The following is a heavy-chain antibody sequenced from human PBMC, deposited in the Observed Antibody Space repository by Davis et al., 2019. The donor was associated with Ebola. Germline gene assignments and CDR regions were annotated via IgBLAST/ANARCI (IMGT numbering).Heavy chain of an antibody. Sequence: ASVKVSCKASGYTFTSYGISWVRQAPGQGLEWMGWISAYNGNTNYAQKLQGRVTMTTDTSTSTAYMELRSLRSDDTAVYYCARGNIVLVPAAIGGWFDPWGQGTLVTVSS. D-gene: IGHD2-2*02. CDR3: ARGNIVLVPAAIGGWFDP. J-gene: IGHJ5*02. CDR2: ISAYNGNT. V-gene: IGHV1-18*01. CDR1: GYTFTSYG.